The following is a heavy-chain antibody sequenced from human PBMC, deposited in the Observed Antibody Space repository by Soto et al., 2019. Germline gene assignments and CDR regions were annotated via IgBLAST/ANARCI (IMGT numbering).Heavy chain of an antibody. V-gene: IGHV1-46*01. CDR2: INPNDGGT. Sequence: ASVKVSCKASGYTFTTHHMHCVRQAPGQGLEWMGIINPNDGGTLYAQKFLGRVTLTRDTSTSTVYVELSSLTSEDTAVYYCARVAYQSLDNWGQGTLVTVSS. J-gene: IGHJ4*02. CDR3: ARVAYQSLDN. CDR1: GYTFTTHH. D-gene: IGHD3-16*01.